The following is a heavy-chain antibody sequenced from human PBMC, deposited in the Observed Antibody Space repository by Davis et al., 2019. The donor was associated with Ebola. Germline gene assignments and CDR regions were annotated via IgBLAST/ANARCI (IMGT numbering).Heavy chain of an antibody. CDR1: GFTFSSYS. V-gene: IGHV3-48*02. D-gene: IGHD6-13*01. CDR2: ISSSSSTL. CDR3: AREDSISWEIHYYYGMDV. Sequence: PGGSLRLSCAASGFTFSSYSMNWVRQAPGKGLEWVSYISSSSSTLYYADSVKGRFTISRDNAKNSLYLQMNSLRDEDTDVYYCAREDSISWEIHYYYGMDVWGQGTTVTVSS. J-gene: IGHJ6*02.